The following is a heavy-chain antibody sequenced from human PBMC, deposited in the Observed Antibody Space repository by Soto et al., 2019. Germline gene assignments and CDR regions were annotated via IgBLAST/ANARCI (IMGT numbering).Heavy chain of an antibody. CDR3: ASPARNYDFWSGYSFDI. V-gene: IGHV1-8*01. CDR2: MNPNSGNT. CDR1: GYTFTSYD. J-gene: IGHJ3*02. D-gene: IGHD3-3*01. Sequence: ASVKVSCKASGYTFTSYDINWVRQATGQGQEWMGWMNPNSGNTGYAQKFQGRVTMTRNTSISTAYMELSSLRSEDTAVYYCASPARNYDFWSGYSFDIWGQGTMVTVSS.